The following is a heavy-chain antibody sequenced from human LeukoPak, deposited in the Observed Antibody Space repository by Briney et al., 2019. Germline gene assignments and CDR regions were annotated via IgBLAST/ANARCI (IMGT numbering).Heavy chain of an antibody. CDR1: GYTFTSYD. J-gene: IGHJ4*02. V-gene: IGHV1-8*01. Sequence: ASVKVSCKASGYTFTSYDINWVRQATGQGLEWMGWMNPNSGNTGYAQKFQGRVTMTRNTSISTAYMELSSLRSEDTAVYYCARGFRPVAGRALGYWGQGTLVTVSS. CDR3: ARGFRPVAGRALGY. D-gene: IGHD6-19*01. CDR2: MNPNSGNT.